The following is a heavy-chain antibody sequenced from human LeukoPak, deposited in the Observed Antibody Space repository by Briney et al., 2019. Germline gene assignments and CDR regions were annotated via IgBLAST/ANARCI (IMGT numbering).Heavy chain of an antibody. CDR3: AKEMATPFDH. V-gene: IGHV3-43*02. CDR2: ISGDGGST. CDR1: GFTFDDYA. D-gene: IGHD5-24*01. J-gene: IGHJ4*02. Sequence: GGSLRLSCAASGFTFDDYAMHWVRQAPGKGLEWVSLISGDGGSTYYADSVKGLFTISRDNIKNSLYLQMNSLRTEDTALYYCAKEMATPFDHWGQGTLVTVSS.